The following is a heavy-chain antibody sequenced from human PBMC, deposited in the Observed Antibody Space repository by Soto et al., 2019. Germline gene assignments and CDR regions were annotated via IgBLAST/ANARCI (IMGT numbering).Heavy chain of an antibody. J-gene: IGHJ4*02. CDR1: GYTFTGYY. Sequence: ASVKVSCKASGYTFTGYYMHCVRQAPGQGLEWMGWINPNSGGTNYAQKFQGWVTITTDESTSTAYMELSRLTSEDTAMYYCATGSHSTGIAVAGYYYWGQGTLVNVSS. CDR3: ATGSHSTGIAVAGYYY. CDR2: INPNSGGT. D-gene: IGHD6-19*01. V-gene: IGHV1-2*04.